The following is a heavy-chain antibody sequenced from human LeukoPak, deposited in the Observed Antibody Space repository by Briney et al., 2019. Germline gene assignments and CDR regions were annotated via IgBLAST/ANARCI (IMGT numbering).Heavy chain of an antibody. CDR1: GFTVSSNY. CDR2: IYSGGRGTT. J-gene: IGHJ4*02. D-gene: IGHD6-19*01. Sequence: PGGSLRLSCAASGFTVSSNYMSWVRQAPGKGLGWVSVIYSGGRGTTYSADSVKGRFTISRDNSKNTVYLQMNSLRAEDTAVYYCARARAPYSSGWWHFDYWGQGTLVTVSS. CDR3: ARARAPYSSGWWHFDY. V-gene: IGHV3-53*01.